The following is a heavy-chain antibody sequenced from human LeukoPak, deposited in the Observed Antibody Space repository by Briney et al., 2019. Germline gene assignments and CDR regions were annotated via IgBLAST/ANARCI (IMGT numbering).Heavy chain of an antibody. CDR2: INHSGST. D-gene: IGHD6-13*01. CDR1: GGSFSGYY. CDR3: ARVIAAAAPWYFDY. J-gene: IGHJ4*02. Sequence: SETLSLTCAVYGGSFSGYYWSWIRQPPGKGLEWIGEINHSGSTNYNPSLKSRVTISVDTSKNQFSLKLSSVTAADTAVYYCARVIAAAAPWYFDYWGQGTLVTVSS. V-gene: IGHV4-34*01.